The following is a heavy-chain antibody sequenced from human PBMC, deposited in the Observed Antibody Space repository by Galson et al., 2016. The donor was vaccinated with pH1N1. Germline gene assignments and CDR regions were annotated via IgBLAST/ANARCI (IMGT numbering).Heavy chain of an antibody. Sequence: SVKVSCKASGYSVTRYYMLWVRQAPGQGLEWMGIIDPSDGTTTYSQKFQGRITMTRDTPTNSVYMELSSLTSDDTAVYYCARRYYFDYWGQGTLITVSS. CDR3: ARRYYFDY. V-gene: IGHV1-46*01. CDR1: GYSVTRYY. J-gene: IGHJ4*02. CDR2: IDPSDGTT.